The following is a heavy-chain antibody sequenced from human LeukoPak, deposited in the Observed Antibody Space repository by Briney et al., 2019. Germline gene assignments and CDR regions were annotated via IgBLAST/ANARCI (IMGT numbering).Heavy chain of an antibody. D-gene: IGHD6-13*01. V-gene: IGHV4-59*01. CDR1: GGSISSYY. CDR3: ARKGAAAGDPDDY. J-gene: IGHJ4*02. Sequence: PSETLSLTCTVSGGSISSYYWSWIRQPPGKGLEWIGYIYYSGSTNYNPSLKSRVTISVDTSKNQFSLKLSSVTAADTAVYYCARKGAAAGDPDDYWGQGTLVTVSS. CDR2: IYYSGST.